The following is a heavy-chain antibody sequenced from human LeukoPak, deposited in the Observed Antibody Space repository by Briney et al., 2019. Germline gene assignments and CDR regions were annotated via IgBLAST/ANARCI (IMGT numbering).Heavy chain of an antibody. D-gene: IGHD4-17*01. V-gene: IGHV3-74*01. Sequence: PGGSLRLSCAAPGFTLSSYWLHFSLQAPGKGLMWVSRINSDGSSTSYADSVKGRFTLSRDNAKNTVYLHMNSPKVEDTAVYYCARSSYGDYEDFWGQGTLVAVSS. CDR3: ARSSYGDYEDF. CDR1: GFTLSSYW. CDR2: INSDGSST. J-gene: IGHJ4*02.